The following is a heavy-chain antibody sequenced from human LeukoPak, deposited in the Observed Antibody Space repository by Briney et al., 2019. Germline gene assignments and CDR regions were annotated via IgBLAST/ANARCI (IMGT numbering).Heavy chain of an antibody. V-gene: IGHV3-30*02. Sequence: PGGSLRLSCAASGFTFSSYGMHWVRQAPGKGLEWVAFIRFDGSNQYYADPVKGRFTISRDNSKNTVYVQMNSLRAEDTAVYYCAKGYRSGWSNFDYWGQGTLVTVSS. D-gene: IGHD6-19*01. CDR1: GFTFSSYG. CDR2: IRFDGSNQ. CDR3: AKGYRSGWSNFDY. J-gene: IGHJ4*02.